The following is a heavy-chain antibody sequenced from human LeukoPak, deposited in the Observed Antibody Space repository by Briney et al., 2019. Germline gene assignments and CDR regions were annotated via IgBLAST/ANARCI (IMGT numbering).Heavy chain of an antibody. Sequence: SETLSLTCTVSGGSISSGSYYWSWIRQPAGKGLEWIGRIYTSGSTNYNPSLKSRVTMSVDTSKNQFSLKLSSVTAADTAVYYCARVSYDFWSGYSKIGDNWFDPWGQGTLVTVSS. V-gene: IGHV4-61*02. CDR2: IYTSGST. CDR3: ARVSYDFWSGYSKIGDNWFDP. J-gene: IGHJ5*02. D-gene: IGHD3-3*01. CDR1: GGSISSGSYY.